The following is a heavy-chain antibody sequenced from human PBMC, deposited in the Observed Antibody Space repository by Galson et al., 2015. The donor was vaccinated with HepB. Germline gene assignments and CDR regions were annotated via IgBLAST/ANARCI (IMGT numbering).Heavy chain of an antibody. CDR2: ISYDGSNK. D-gene: IGHD1-1*01. CDR1: GFTFSSYG. J-gene: IGHJ4*02. Sequence: SLRLSCAASGFTFSSYGMHWVRQAPGKGLEWVAVISYDGSNKYYADSVKGRFTISRDNSKNTLYLQMSSLRAEDTAVYYCTTGTTPLARPSAPDYWGQGTLVTVSS. V-gene: IGHV3-30*03. CDR3: TTGTTPLARPSAPDY.